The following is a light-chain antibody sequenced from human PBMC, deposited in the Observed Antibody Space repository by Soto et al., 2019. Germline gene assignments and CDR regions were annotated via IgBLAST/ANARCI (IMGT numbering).Light chain of an antibody. Sequence: QSVLTQPASVSGSPGQSITILCTPTSTDVGGHYYVSWYQQHPGKTPKLIIYDVTDRPSGVSHRFSGSKSGNTASLSISGLQSEDEADYYCTSCTSTNSYVAVGGGTKLAVL. CDR1: STDVGGHYY. CDR3: TSCTSTNSYVA. J-gene: IGLJ2*01. V-gene: IGLV2-14*03. CDR2: DVT.